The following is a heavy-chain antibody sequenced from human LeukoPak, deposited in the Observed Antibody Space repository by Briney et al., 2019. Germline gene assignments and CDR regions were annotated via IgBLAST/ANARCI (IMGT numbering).Heavy chain of an antibody. V-gene: IGHV3-30*18. CDR2: ISYDGSYK. CDR3: GKGPGWLRDFDY. J-gene: IGHJ4*02. CDR1: GFTFSSYG. Sequence: PGGSLRLSCAASGFTFSSYGMHWVRQAPGKGLEWVAVISYDGSYKSYADSVKGRFTISRDNSKNTVHLQMNSLTAEDTAVYYCGKGPGWLRDFDYWGQGTLVTVSS. D-gene: IGHD5-12*01.